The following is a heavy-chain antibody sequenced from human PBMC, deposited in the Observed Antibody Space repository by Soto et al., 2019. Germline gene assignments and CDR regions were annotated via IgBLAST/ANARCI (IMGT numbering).Heavy chain of an antibody. CDR1: GFTFSSYG. CDR2: ISYDRSNK. V-gene: IGHV3-30*18. CDR3: AKVGMAGYYFDY. D-gene: IGHD1-20*01. J-gene: IGHJ4*02. Sequence: QVQLVESGGGVVQPGRSLRLSCAASGFTFSSYGMHWVRQAPGKGLEWVAVISYDRSNKYYADSVKGRFTISRDNSKNTLYLQMNSLRAEDTAVYYCAKVGMAGYYFDYWGQGTLVTVSS.